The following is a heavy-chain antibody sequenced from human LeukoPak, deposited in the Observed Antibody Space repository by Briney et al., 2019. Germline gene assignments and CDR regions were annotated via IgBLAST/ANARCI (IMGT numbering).Heavy chain of an antibody. Sequence: SETLSLTCTVSGASFSSYYWSWLRQPPGKGLEWIAYIFYNGNTKYNPSLKSRVTISVDTSKTQFSLKVTSVTAADTAVYYCARAPRDRGYCGATSCFEYMDVWGKGTTVTISS. CDR3: ARAPRDRGYCGATSCFEYMDV. D-gene: IGHD2-2*01. CDR1: GASFSSYY. J-gene: IGHJ6*03. V-gene: IGHV4-59*01. CDR2: IFYNGNT.